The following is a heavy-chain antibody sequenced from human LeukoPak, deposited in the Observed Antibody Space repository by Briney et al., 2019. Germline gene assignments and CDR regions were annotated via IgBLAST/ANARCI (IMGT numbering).Heavy chain of an antibody. CDR2: INPGGDNT. CDR3: ARESGSYYPNAPYFDY. J-gene: IGHJ4*02. CDR1: GYTFTNYY. D-gene: IGHD3-10*01. Sequence: ASVKVSCKASGYTFTNYYIHWVRQAPGQGLEWMGLINPGGDNTDYAQNFQGRVTMTRDTSTSTVYMGLSSLRSEDTAVYYCARESGSYYPNAPYFDYWGQGTLVTVSS. V-gene: IGHV1-46*01.